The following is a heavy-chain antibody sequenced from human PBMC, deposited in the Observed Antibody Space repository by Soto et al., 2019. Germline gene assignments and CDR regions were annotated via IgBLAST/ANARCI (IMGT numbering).Heavy chain of an antibody. J-gene: IGHJ4*02. Sequence: QVQLQASGPGLVKPSQTLSVICTVSGFSITSNGYYWRWIRQHPGKGLEWIGSIFYSGSTYYNPSLESRVTLSLDSAKNTFALRLNSVTAADAAIYNCARPNDFWNGYGPFDYWGQGSLGTVSS. D-gene: IGHD3-3*01. V-gene: IGHV4-31*03. CDR1: GFSITSNGYY. CDR3: ARPNDFWNGYGPFDY. CDR2: IFYSGST.